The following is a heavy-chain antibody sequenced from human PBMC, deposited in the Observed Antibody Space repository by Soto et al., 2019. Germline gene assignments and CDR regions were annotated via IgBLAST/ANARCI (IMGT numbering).Heavy chain of an antibody. J-gene: IGHJ6*02. CDR2: IIPIFGTA. V-gene: IGHV1-69*01. Sequence: QVQLVQSGAEVKKPGSSVKVSRKASGGTFSSYAISWVRQAPGQGLEWMGGIIPIFGTANYAQKFQGRVTITADESTSTAYMELSSLRSEDTAVYYCAVGKGGTTSYWDYYGMDVWGQGTTVTVSS. CDR3: AVGKGGTTSYWDYYGMDV. D-gene: IGHD1-7*01. CDR1: GGTFSSYA.